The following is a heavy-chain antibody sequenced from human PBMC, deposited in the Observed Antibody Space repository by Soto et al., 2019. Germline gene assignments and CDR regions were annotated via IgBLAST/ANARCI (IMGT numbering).Heavy chain of an antibody. V-gene: IGHV3-21*01. CDR3: TRDASRDSSARGWFDP. J-gene: IGHJ5*02. Sequence: LRLSCAASGFTFRSFTMNWVRQAPGKGLEWVSTISSNSAYIYYTDALRGRFTISRDNAKNSLHLQMNSLRAEDTAVYYCTRDASRDSSARGWFDPWGPGTLVTV. CDR1: GFTFRSFT. D-gene: IGHD6-13*01. CDR2: ISSNSAYI.